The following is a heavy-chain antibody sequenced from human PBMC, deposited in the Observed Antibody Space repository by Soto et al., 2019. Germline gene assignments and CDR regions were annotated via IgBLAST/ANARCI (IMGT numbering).Heavy chain of an antibody. J-gene: IGHJ3*02. CDR1: GYTFISYY. Sequence: ASVKVSCKASGYTFISYYMNWVRQAPGQGLEWMGMINPSGGSTSYAQEFQGRATMTRDTSTSTVYMELSSLRSEDTAVYYCAREDTANGGAFDIWGQGTMVTVSS. D-gene: IGHD5-18*01. CDR3: AREDTANGGAFDI. CDR2: INPSGGST. V-gene: IGHV1-46*01.